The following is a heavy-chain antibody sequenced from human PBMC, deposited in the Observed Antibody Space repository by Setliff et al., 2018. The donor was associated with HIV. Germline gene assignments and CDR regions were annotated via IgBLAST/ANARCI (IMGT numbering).Heavy chain of an antibody. Sequence: ASVKVSCKASGYSLTSYGLNWVRQAPGQGLEWIGGINTDTGAPTFAQGFSGRFVFSLDTSVNTAYLQITGLEAQDTGIYFCAREYSSSRYFDSWGQGTLVTVSS. CDR3: AREYSSSRYFDS. D-gene: IGHD3-22*01. V-gene: IGHV7-4-1*02. J-gene: IGHJ4*02. CDR2: INTDTGAP. CDR1: GYSLTSYG.